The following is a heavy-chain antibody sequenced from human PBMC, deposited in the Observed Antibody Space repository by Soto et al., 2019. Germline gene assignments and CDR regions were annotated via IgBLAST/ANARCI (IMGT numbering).Heavy chain of an antibody. V-gene: IGHV3-23*01. J-gene: IGHJ4*02. CDR3: ARTDKFTSQSSGWANRFDC. CDR1: GFTFTNYA. D-gene: IGHD6-19*01. CDR2: IIATGGT. Sequence: EVQLLESGGGLVQPGGSLRLSCAASGFTFTNYAMTWVRQAPGRGLEWVSTIIATGGTFYGDTVKGRFNISRDNSRSTLYLQMNRLRADDAAIYYCARTDKFTSQSSGWANRFDCWGQGTLVTVSS.